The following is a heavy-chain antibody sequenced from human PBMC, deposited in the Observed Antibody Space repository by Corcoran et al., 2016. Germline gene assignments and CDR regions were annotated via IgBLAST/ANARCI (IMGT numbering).Heavy chain of an antibody. CDR1: GFTFSTYG. CDR3: ARDWGRWLHALDC. V-gene: IGHV3-33*01. J-gene: IGHJ4*02. Sequence: QVQLVESGGGVVQPGRSLRLSCAASGFTFSTYGMHWVRQAPGKGLEWVAVIWYDGSDKYYAGSVKGRFTISRDNSKNTLYLQMSSLRAEDTAIYYCARDWGRWLHALDCWGQGTLVTVSS. CDR2: IWYDGSDK. D-gene: IGHD5-12*01.